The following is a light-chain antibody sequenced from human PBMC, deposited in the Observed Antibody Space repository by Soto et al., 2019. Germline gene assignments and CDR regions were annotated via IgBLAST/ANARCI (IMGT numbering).Light chain of an antibody. J-gene: IGKJ5*01. Sequence: EIVLTQSPGTLSLSPGERATLSCGASQSFSSNYLAWYQQKPGQAPRLLISGASTRATGIPDRFSGGGSGTDFALPISSLVPQDDAVYYFQQYSTSPGITFGQGTRLEIK. CDR2: GAS. CDR3: QQYSTSPGIT. CDR1: QSFSSNY. V-gene: IGKV3-20*01.